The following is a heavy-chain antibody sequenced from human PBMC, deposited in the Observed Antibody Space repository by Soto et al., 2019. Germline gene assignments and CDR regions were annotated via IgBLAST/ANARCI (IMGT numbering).Heavy chain of an antibody. V-gene: IGHV1-69*02. Sequence: QVQLVQSGAEVKKPGSSLRVSCKASGDTFNFYTINWVRQAPGLGLEWLGRIIPYLSVSNYAQKFQGRVTITADKSANTAYMEVRSLISEDTAMYYYATSFGSGYRAFDYWGQGAMVTVSS. CDR3: ATSFGSGYRAFDY. J-gene: IGHJ4*02. CDR1: GDTFNFYT. CDR2: IIPYLSVS. D-gene: IGHD3-10*01.